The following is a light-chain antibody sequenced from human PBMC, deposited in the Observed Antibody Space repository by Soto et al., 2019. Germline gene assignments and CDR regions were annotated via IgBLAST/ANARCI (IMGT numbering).Light chain of an antibody. CDR1: QSVSSSY. J-gene: IGKJ5*01. Sequence: EIVLTQSPGTLSLPPGERATLSCRASQSVSSSYLAWYQQKPGQAPRLLIYGASSRATGIPDRFSGSGSGTDFTLTISSLEPEDFAVYYCQQRSNWPPITFGQGTRLEI. V-gene: IGKV3D-20*02. CDR3: QQRSNWPPIT. CDR2: GAS.